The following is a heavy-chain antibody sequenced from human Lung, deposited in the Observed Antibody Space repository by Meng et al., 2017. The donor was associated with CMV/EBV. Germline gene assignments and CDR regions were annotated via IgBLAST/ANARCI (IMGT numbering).Heavy chain of an antibody. J-gene: IGHJ4*02. D-gene: IGHD2-2*01. V-gene: IGHV3-74*03. CDR2: ISPDGSSA. Sequence: GGSLRLSCAASGFTFRSYWMGWVRQAPGKGLVWVSRISPDGSSAAYADSVRGRFTISRDNTKNTLYLQMNSLRVEDTAVYYCAAWAHILAVAPTGDDYWGQGTLVTVSS. CDR1: GFTFRSYW. CDR3: AAWAHILAVAPTGDDY.